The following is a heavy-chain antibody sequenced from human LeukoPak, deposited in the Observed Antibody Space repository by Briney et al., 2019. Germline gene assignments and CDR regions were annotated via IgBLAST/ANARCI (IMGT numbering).Heavy chain of an antibody. V-gene: IGHV1-2*02. CDR3: ARGGSTDSIHSCGGNGYFLDY. J-gene: IGHJ4*02. D-gene: IGHD2-21*02. CDR1: GYTFTGNH. Sequence: ASVKLSCKASGYTFTGNHMHWVRQAPGQGLEWMGWINPNSGGTNYAQEFQGRVIMNRGTSISTAYMELSRLGSDDTAVYYCARGGSTDSIHSCGGNGYFLDYWGKGT. CDR2: INPNSGGT.